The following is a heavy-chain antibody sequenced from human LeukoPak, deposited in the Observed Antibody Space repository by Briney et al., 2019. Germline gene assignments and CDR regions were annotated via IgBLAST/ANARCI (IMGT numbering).Heavy chain of an antibody. CDR2: MNPNSGNT. V-gene: IGHV1-8*01. J-gene: IGHJ4*02. CDR3: ARSNMVRGVIISRPLDY. CDR1: GYTFTSYD. Sequence: ASVKVSCKASGYTFTSYDINWVRQATGQGLEWMGWMNPNSGNTGYAQKFQGRVTMTRNTSISTAYMELSSLRSEDTAVYYCARSNMVRGVIISRPLDYWGRETLVTVSS. D-gene: IGHD3-10*01.